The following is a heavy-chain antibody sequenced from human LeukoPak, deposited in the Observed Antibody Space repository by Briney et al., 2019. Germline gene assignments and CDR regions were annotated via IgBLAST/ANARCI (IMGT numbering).Heavy chain of an antibody. V-gene: IGHV4-39*01. CDR2: IYYSGTT. CDR1: GGSISSSHYY. CDR3: ARQPSDYYYYDIDV. J-gene: IGHJ6*03. Sequence: SETLSLTCTVSGGSISSSHYYWGWIRQSPGKGLEWIGSIYYSGTTYYNPSLESRVTISDDTSMNRFSLMLTSLTAADTAVYYCARQPSDYYYYDIDVWGEGTTVIVSS.